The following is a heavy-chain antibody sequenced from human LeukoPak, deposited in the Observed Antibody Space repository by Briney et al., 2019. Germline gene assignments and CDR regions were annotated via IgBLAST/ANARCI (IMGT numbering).Heavy chain of an antibody. J-gene: IGHJ2*01. Sequence: GESLKISCEASGYSFTDYWIGWVRQMPGKGLEWMGIIFPGDSDTKYSQSFEGQVTISVDRSINTAYLQWKSLKTSDTAMYYCAREDSRGYRYFDVWGRGTLVTVSS. CDR3: AREDSRGYRYFDV. CDR1: GYSFTDYW. D-gene: IGHD3-22*01. CDR2: IFPGDSDT. V-gene: IGHV5-51*01.